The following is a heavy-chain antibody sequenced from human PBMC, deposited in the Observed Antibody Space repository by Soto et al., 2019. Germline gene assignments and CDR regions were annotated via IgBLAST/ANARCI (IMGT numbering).Heavy chain of an antibody. CDR3: ARHGDGEFI. J-gene: IGHJ3*02. V-gene: IGHV4-59*08. CDR1: GGSISSYY. CDR2: IYYSGST. D-gene: IGHD3-10*01. Sequence: PSETRSLTCTVSGGSISSYYWSWIRQPPGKGLEWIGYIYYSGSTNYNPSLKSRVTISVDTSKNQFSLKLSSVTAADTAVYYCARHGDGEFIWGQGTMVTVSS.